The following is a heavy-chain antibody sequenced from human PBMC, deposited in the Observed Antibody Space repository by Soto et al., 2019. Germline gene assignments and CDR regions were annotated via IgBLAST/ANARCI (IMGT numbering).Heavy chain of an antibody. D-gene: IGHD2-8*01. V-gene: IGHV3-30*18. CDR1: GFTLGTYG. Sequence: QVQLAESGGGVVQPGRSLTITCAASGFTLGTYGMHWVRQAPGKGLAWVAVISNDGGDKYYSDSVMGLFTISRDNTKNPLFLQMNSLRAEDTAVYFCAKEFFERRCFYPSLDALDIWGQGTVVTGSS. CDR2: ISNDGGDK. J-gene: IGHJ3*02. CDR3: AKEFFERRCFYPSLDALDI.